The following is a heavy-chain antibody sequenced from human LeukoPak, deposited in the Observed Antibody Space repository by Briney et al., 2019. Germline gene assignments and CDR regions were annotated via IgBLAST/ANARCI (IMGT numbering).Heavy chain of an antibody. CDR1: GFTFSTYG. CDR2: IRDSASTT. Sequence: GGSLRLSCVASGFTFSTYGMSWVRQAPGKGLEWVSSIRDSASTTEYADSVKGRFTISRDNSNNMLYLQMNSLRAEDTALYYCAKWWRQQTIFDYWGQGTLVTVSS. CDR3: AKWWRQQTIFDY. V-gene: IGHV3-23*01. D-gene: IGHD2-15*01. J-gene: IGHJ4*02.